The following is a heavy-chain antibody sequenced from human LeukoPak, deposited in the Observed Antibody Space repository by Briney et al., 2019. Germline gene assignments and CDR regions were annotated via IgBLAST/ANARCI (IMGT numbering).Heavy chain of an antibody. V-gene: IGHV1-69*05. CDR1: GGTFSSYA. J-gene: IGHJ6*03. Sequence: SVKVSCKASGGTFSSYAISWVRQAPGQGLEWMGVIIPIFGTANYAQKFQGRVTITTDESTSTAYMELSSLRSEDTAVYYCARDRLGITGTIYYYMDVWGKGTTVTVSS. CDR2: IIPIFGTA. D-gene: IGHD1-7*01. CDR3: ARDRLGITGTIYYYMDV.